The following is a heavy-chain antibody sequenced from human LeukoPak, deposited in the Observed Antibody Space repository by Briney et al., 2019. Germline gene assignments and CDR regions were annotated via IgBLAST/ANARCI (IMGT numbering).Heavy chain of an antibody. CDR1: SGSISTSNYY. V-gene: IGHV4-39*01. J-gene: IGHJ4*02. CDR3: ARKVLTGYNLFDY. D-gene: IGHD3-9*01. CDR2: IFYSGST. Sequence: SETLSLTCTVSSGSISTSNYYWGWVRQPPGKALEWIGNIFYSGSTYYSPSLKSRVTISLDTSRNQFSLKLNSVTAADTAVYYCARKVLTGYNLFDYWGQGTLVTVSS.